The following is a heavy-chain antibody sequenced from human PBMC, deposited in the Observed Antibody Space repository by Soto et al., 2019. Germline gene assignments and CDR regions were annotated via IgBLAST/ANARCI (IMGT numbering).Heavy chain of an antibody. CDR2: ISGSDGKT. Sequence: GGVPRLSCAASGFSFGSYALSWVRQAPGKGLEWVSTISGSDGKTFYADAVKGRFSISRDTSQNTLYLQMNSLRADDTAIYYCARWSYLDYWGQGTRVTVSS. D-gene: IGHD3-3*01. V-gene: IGHV3-23*01. J-gene: IGHJ4*02. CDR1: GFSFGSYA. CDR3: ARWSYLDY.